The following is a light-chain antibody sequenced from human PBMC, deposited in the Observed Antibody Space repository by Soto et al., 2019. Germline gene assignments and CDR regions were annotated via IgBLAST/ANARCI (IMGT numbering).Light chain of an antibody. CDR3: QQRSLGIT. Sequence: EIVLTQSPATLSLSPGERATLSCWASQSVGSSLAWFQQKPGQAPRLLIYDTSNGATGVPARFSGSGSGTDFTLTISSLEPEDFAVYFCQQRSLGITFGQGTRLEIK. V-gene: IGKV3-11*01. J-gene: IGKJ5*01. CDR2: DTS. CDR1: QSVGSS.